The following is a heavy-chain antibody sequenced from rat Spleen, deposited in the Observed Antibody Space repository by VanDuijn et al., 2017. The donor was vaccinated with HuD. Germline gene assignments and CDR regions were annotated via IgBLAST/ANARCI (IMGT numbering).Heavy chain of an antibody. CDR1: GYSITSNF. CDR3: ARDNNYKAY. CDR2: MTYSGST. D-gene: IGHD1-10*01. Sequence: EVQLQESGPGLVKPSQSLSLTCSVTGYSITSNFWGWIRKFPGNKMEWMGYMTYSGSTSYNPSLKSRVSITRDTSKNQFFLQVNSVTTEDTATYYCARDNNYKAYWGQGVMVTVSS. V-gene: IGHV3-1*01. J-gene: IGHJ2*01.